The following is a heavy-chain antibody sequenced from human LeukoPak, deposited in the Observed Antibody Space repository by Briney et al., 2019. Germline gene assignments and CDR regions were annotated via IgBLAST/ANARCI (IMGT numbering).Heavy chain of an antibody. CDR1: GGSISSGGYY. V-gene: IGHV4-31*03. D-gene: IGHD3-10*01. J-gene: IGHJ6*04. CDR2: IYYSGST. Sequence: PSQTLSLTCTVSGGSISSGGYYWSWIRQHPGKGLEWIGYIYYSGSTYYNPSLKSRATISVDTSKNQFSLKLSSVTAADTAVYYCARDRVYYGSGSYQPYYYGMDVWGKGTTVTVSS. CDR3: ARDRVYYGSGSYQPYYYGMDV.